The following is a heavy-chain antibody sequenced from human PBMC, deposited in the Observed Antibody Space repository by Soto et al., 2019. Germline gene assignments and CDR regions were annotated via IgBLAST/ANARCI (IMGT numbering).Heavy chain of an antibody. D-gene: IGHD3-10*01. J-gene: IGHJ3*02. CDR1: GFTFSSYG. CDR3: AKDPHYSGNDAFGI. V-gene: IGHV3-30*18. CDR2: ISYDGSNK. Sequence: QVQLVESGGGVVQPGRSLRLSCAASGFTFSSYGMHWVRQAPGKGLEWVAVISYDGSNKYYADSVKGRFTISRDDSKNTLYLQMSSLRAEDTAVYFCAKDPHYSGNDAFGIWGHGTMVTVSS.